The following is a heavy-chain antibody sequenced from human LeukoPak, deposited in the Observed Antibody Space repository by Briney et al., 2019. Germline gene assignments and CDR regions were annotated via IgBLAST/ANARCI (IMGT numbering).Heavy chain of an antibody. Sequence: SETLSLTCNVSGGSISSGNYYWGWIRQPPGKGLEWIVSFFYTGSTYYNPSLESRVTIPIDTSKNQFSLKLSSVTAADTAVYYCARHGGYDYGDQSRVDYFDYWGQGTLVTVSS. V-gene: IGHV4-39*01. CDR2: FFYTGST. CDR3: ARHGGYDYGDQSRVDYFDY. CDR1: GGSISSGNYY. J-gene: IGHJ4*02. D-gene: IGHD4-17*01.